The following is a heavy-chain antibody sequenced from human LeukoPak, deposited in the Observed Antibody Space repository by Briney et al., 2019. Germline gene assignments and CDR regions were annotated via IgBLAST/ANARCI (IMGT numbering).Heavy chain of an antibody. J-gene: IGHJ4*02. D-gene: IGHD3-22*01. V-gene: IGHV1-2*02. Sequence: ASVKVSCKASGYTFTGYYMHWVRQAPGQGLEWMGWINPNSGDTNYAQKFQGRVTMTRDTSISTAYMELSRLRSDDTAVYYCARVGEGDYDSSGYYYFDYWGQGTLVTVSS. CDR3: ARVGEGDYDSSGYYYFDY. CDR1: GYTFTGYY. CDR2: INPNSGDT.